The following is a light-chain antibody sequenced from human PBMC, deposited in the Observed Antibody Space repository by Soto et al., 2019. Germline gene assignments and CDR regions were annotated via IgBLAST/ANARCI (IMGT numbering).Light chain of an antibody. CDR2: EVS. Sequence: QSVLTQPASVSGSPGQSITISCTGTSSDVGGYNYVSWYQQYPGKAPKLMIYEVSNRPSGVSNRFSGSKSGNTASLTISGLQAEDEADYYCSSYTSTTKVFGGGTKLTVL. CDR3: SSYTSTTKV. V-gene: IGLV2-14*01. CDR1: SSDVGGYNY. J-gene: IGLJ3*02.